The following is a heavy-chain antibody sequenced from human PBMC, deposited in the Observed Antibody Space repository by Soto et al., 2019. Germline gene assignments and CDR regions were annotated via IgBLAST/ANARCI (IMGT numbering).Heavy chain of an antibody. Sequence: GGSLRLSCAASGFTFSSYAMSWVRQAPGKGLEWVSAISGSGGSTYYADSVKGRFTISRDNSKNTLYLQMNSLRAEDTAVYYCAKDTNYYDSSGYYLGDAFDIWGQGTMVT. CDR2: ISGSGGST. V-gene: IGHV3-23*01. CDR3: AKDTNYYDSSGYYLGDAFDI. D-gene: IGHD3-22*01. J-gene: IGHJ3*02. CDR1: GFTFSSYA.